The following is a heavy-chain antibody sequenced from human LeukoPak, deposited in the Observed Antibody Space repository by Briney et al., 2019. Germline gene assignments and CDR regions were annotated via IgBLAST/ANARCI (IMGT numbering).Heavy chain of an antibody. D-gene: IGHD3-10*01. CDR2: IIPIFGTA. CDR1: GGTFSSYA. Sequence: SVKVSCKASGGTFSSYAISWVRQAPGQGLEWMGGIIPIFGTANYAQKFQGRVTITADESTSTAYMELSSLRSEDTAVYYCARVGDYGSGSYFFDYWGQGTLVIVSS. CDR3: ARVGDYGSGSYFFDY. J-gene: IGHJ4*02. V-gene: IGHV1-69*13.